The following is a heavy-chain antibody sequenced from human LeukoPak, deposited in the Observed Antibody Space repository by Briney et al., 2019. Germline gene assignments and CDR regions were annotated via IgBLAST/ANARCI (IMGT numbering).Heavy chain of an antibody. Sequence: SETLSLTCAVYGGSFSGYYWSWIRQPPGKGLEWIGEINHSGSTNYNPSLKSRVTISVDTSKNQFSLKLSSVTAADTAVYYCARISTYYGSGSYPYYFDLWGQGSLVTVSS. CDR3: ARISTYYGSGSYPYYFDL. J-gene: IGHJ4*02. CDR2: INHSGST. CDR1: GGSFSGYY. D-gene: IGHD3-10*01. V-gene: IGHV4-34*01.